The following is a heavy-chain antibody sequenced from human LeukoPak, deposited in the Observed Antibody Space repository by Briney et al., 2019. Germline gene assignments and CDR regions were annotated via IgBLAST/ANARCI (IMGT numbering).Heavy chain of an antibody. V-gene: IGHV3-48*02. CDR2: ISSTTTI. CDR3: ARDAAYSAFNM. J-gene: IGHJ3*02. CDR1: GFTFSTYS. D-gene: IGHD4-11*01. Sequence: GSLRLSCAASGFTFSTYSMNWVRQAPGKGLEWVSSISSTTTIYYADSVKGRFTISRDNAKNSLYLQMNSLRDEDTAVYYCARDAAYSAFNMWGQGTMVTVSS.